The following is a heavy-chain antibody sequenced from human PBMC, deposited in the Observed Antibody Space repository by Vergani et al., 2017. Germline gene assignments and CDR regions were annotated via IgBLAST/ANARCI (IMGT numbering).Heavy chain of an antibody. CDR1: GGSISSSSYY. D-gene: IGHD1-1*01. J-gene: IGHJ5*02. CDR3: ARHGNWAPFEP. CDR2: IYYSGST. Sequence: QLQLQGSGPGLVKPSETLSLTCTVSGGSISSSSYYWGWIRQPPGKGLEWIGSIYYSGSTYYNPSLKSRVTISVDTSKNQFSLKLSSVTAADTAVYYCARHGNWAPFEPWGQGTLVTVSS. V-gene: IGHV4-39*01.